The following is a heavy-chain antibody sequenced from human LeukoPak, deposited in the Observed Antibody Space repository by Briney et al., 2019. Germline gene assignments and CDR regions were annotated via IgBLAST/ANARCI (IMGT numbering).Heavy chain of an antibody. CDR3: TTDLGSGSYRRVDY. CDR2: IKSKTDGGTT. V-gene: IGHV3-15*01. D-gene: IGHD1-26*01. J-gene: IGHJ4*02. CDR1: GFTFSNAW. Sequence: GGSLRLSCAASGFTFSNAWMSWVRQAPGKGLEWVGRIKSKTDGGTTDYAAPVKGRFTISRDDSKNTLYLQMNSLKTEDTAVYYCTTDLGSGSYRRVDYWGQGTLVTVSS.